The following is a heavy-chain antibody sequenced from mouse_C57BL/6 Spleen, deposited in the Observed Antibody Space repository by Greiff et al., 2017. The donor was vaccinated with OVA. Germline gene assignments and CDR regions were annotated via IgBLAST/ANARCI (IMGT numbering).Heavy chain of an antibody. V-gene: IGHV10-1*01. J-gene: IGHJ3*01. CDR3: VSPLTGTAWFAY. D-gene: IGHD4-1*01. CDR2: IRSKSNNYAT. Sequence: EVQRVESGGGLVQPKGSLKLSCAASGFSFNTYAMNWVRQAPGKGLEWVARIRSKSNNYATYYADSVKDRFTISRDDSESMLYLQMNNLKTEDTAMYYCVSPLTGTAWFAYWGQGTLVTVSA. CDR1: GFSFNTYA.